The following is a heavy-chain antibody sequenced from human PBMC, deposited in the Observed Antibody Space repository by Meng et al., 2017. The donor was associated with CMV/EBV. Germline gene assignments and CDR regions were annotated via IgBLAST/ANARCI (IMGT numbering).Heavy chain of an antibody. V-gene: IGHV3-30*02. Sequence: GESLKISCAASGFTFSSYGMHWVRQAPGKGLEWVAFIRYDGSNKYYADSVKGRFTISRDNSKNTLYLQMNSLRAEDTAVYYCAKAMMVRGPLDYWDQGTLVTVSS. D-gene: IGHD3-10*01. J-gene: IGHJ4*02. CDR3: AKAMMVRGPLDY. CDR2: IRYDGSNK. CDR1: GFTFSSYG.